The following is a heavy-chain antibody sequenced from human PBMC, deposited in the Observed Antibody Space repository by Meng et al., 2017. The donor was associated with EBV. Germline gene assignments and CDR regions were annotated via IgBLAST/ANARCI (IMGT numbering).Heavy chain of an antibody. Sequence: QVLLRQWGAGLLXXXXXLXLSXAXYGGSFTDYYWSWIRQAPGKSLEWIGEVSHSGRTRYNPSLKSRVSMSADVSKKQFSLKMKSVTAADTGVYFCARVGYSVHDVSFEDLWGQGTLVTVSS. CDR1: GGSFTDYY. J-gene: IGHJ4*02. D-gene: IGHD5/OR15-5a*01. CDR3: ARVGYSVHDVSFEDL. V-gene: IGHV4-34*01. CDR2: VSHSGRT.